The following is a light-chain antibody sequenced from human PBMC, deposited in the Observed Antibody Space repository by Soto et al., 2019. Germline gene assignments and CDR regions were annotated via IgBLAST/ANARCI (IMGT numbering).Light chain of an antibody. CDR2: DAS. J-gene: IGKJ2*01. Sequence: DIQMTQFPSTLSASVGDRVTITCRASQTTNTWLAWYQQKPGTAPKLLIYDASSLEGGVPSRFSASGYGTDCTLTISSLQPDDLAAYYCQQYISYPYTFGHGTKVEIK. CDR3: QQYISYPYT. V-gene: IGKV1-5*01. CDR1: QTTNTW.